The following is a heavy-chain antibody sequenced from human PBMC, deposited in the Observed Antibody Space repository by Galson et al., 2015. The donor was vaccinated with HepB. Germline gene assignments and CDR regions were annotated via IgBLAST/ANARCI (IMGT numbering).Heavy chain of an antibody. Sequence: CAISGDSVSSNIAGWNWIRQSPSRGLEWLGRTYYRSKWYNEHALFVKSRIIINPDTSRNQFSLQLNSVTPEDTAMYYCARDLDSGCDYWSQGTLVTVSS. J-gene: IGHJ4*02. CDR2: TYYRSKWYN. CDR3: ARDLDSGCDY. V-gene: IGHV6-1*01. CDR1: GDSVSSNIAG. D-gene: IGHD6-19*01.